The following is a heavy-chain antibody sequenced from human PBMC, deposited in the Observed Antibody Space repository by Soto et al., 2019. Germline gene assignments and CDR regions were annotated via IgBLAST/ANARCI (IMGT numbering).Heavy chain of an antibody. CDR2: IDPSDSYT. V-gene: IGHV5-10-1*01. D-gene: IGHD6-6*01. CDR3: ARHVAARYYYYSGMDV. J-gene: IGHJ6*02. Sequence: PGESLKISCKGSGYSFTSYWISWVRQMPGKGLEWMGRIDPSDSYTNYSPSFQGHVTISADKSISTAYLQWSSLKASDTAMYYCARHVAARYYYYSGMDVWGQGTTVTVSS. CDR1: GYSFTSYW.